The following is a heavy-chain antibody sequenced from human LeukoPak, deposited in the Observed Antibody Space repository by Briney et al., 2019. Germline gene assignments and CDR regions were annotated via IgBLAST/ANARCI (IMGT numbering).Heavy chain of an antibody. CDR2: ISWNSGSI. Sequence: PGGSLRLSCAASGFAFDDYAMHWVRQAPGKGLEWVSVISWNSGSIGYADSVKGRFTISRDNAKNSLYLQMNSLRAEDTAVYYCARDPGYQLLSGVFGSGWYFDLWGRGTLVTVSS. CDR3: ARDPGYQLLSGVFGSGWYFDL. V-gene: IGHV3-9*01. D-gene: IGHD2-2*01. CDR1: GFAFDDYA. J-gene: IGHJ2*01.